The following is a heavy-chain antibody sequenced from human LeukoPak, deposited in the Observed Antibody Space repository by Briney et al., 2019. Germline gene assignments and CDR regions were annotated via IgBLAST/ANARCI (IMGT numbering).Heavy chain of an antibody. D-gene: IGHD3-10*01. Sequence: PSETLSLTCTVSGGSISSSSYYWGWIRQPPGKGLEWIGSIYYSGSTYYNPSLKSRVTISVDTSKNQFSLKLSSVTAADTAVYYCASSYGLGSSPFDPWGQGTLVTVSS. CDR3: ASSYGLGSSPFDP. CDR1: GGSISSSSYY. CDR2: IYYSGST. J-gene: IGHJ5*02. V-gene: IGHV4-39*07.